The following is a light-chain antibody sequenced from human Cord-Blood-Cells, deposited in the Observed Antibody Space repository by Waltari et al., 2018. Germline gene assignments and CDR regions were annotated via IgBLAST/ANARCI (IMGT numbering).Light chain of an antibody. V-gene: IGKV3-20*01. CDR2: GAS. J-gene: IGKJ3*01. CDR1: QSVSSSY. Sequence: IVLTQSPGTLSLSPGERATLSCRASQSVSSSYLAWYQKKPGQAPSLLIYGASSRATGIPDRFSGSGSGTDFTLTISRLEPEDFAVYYCQRYGSSPFTFGPGTKVDIK. CDR3: QRYGSSPFT.